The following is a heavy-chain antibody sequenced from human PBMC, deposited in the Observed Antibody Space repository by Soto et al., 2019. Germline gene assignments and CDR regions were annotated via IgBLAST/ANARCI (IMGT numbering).Heavy chain of an antibody. CDR3: ARISVASRYMDV. CDR1: GGSISSSSYY. D-gene: IGHD5-12*01. Sequence: PSETLSLTCTVSGGSISSSSYYWGWIRQSPGKGLEWIGSFYYSGSTYYSPSLRSRVTISGDTSREQISLRLSSVTAADTAVYYCARISVASRYMDVWGKGTTVTVSS. V-gene: IGHV4-39*01. J-gene: IGHJ6*03. CDR2: FYYSGST.